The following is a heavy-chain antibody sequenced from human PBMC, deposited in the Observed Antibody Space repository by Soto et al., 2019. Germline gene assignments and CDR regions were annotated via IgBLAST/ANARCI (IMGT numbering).Heavy chain of an antibody. CDR2: IKNKLNSYTV. D-gene: IGHD3-22*01. CDR3: ARARRGYPPDE. V-gene: IGHV3-72*01. J-gene: IGHJ4*02. CDR1: GFSFSDYY. Sequence: GGSLRLSCAASGFSFSDYYMDWVRQASGMGLEWVARIKNKLNSYTVEYAASLEGRFTISRDDSKNSVYLQMNSLKTEDTAVYFCARARRGYPPDEWGQGTLVTVSS.